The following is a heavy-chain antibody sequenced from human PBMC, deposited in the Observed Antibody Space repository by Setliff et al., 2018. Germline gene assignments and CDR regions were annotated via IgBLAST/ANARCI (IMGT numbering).Heavy chain of an antibody. CDR1: GGSITRHY. V-gene: IGHV4-59*11. D-gene: IGHD3-9*01. J-gene: IGHJ5*02. CDR3: ARTYGVLTGYSSWLDP. Sequence: SETLSLTCTVSGGSITRHYYTWIRQPPGKGLEWIGTMYFSGNTYYDPSLKSRVTMSVDTSKNQFTLRLTSVTAADTAFYYCARTYGVLTGYSSWLDPWGQGTLVTVSS. CDR2: MYFSGNT.